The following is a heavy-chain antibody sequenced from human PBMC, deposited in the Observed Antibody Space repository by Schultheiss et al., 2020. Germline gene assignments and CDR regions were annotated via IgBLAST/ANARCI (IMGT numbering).Heavy chain of an antibody. CDR2: IYYSGST. J-gene: IGHJ3*02. V-gene: IGHV4-39*01. CDR3: ARHDYGDQHDAFDI. D-gene: IGHD4-17*01. Sequence: SATLSLTCTVSGGSISSSSYYWGWIRQPPGKGLEWIGSIYYSGSTYYNPSLKSRVTISVDTSKNQFSLKLSSVTAADTAVYYCARHDYGDQHDAFDIWGQGTMVTVSS. CDR1: GGSISSSSYY.